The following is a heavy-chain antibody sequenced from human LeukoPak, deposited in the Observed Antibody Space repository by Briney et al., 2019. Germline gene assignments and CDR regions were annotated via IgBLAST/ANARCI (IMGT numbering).Heavy chain of an antibody. Sequence: SETLSLTCAVYGGSFSGYYWGWVRQPPGKGLEWIGSFYNSGSTFYNPSLKSRVTISVDTSKKQFSLRLTSVTAADTAVYYCVLMPGYWGQGILVAVSS. D-gene: IGHD2-2*01. CDR2: FYNSGST. CDR3: VLMPGY. J-gene: IGHJ4*02. V-gene: IGHV4-34*01. CDR1: GGSFSGYY.